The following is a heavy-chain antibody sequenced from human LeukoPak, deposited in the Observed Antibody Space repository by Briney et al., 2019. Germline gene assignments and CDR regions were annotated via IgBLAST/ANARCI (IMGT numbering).Heavy chain of an antibody. V-gene: IGHV3-53*01. CDR2: IYSGGST. Sequence: GGSLRLSCAASGFTLSSNYMSWVRQAPGKGLEWVSVIYSGGSTYYADSVKGRFTISRDNSKNTLYLQMNSLRAEDTAVYYCARERRNGKYYFDYWGQGTLVTVSS. J-gene: IGHJ4*02. D-gene: IGHD1-26*01. CDR3: ARERRNGKYYFDY. CDR1: GFTLSSNY.